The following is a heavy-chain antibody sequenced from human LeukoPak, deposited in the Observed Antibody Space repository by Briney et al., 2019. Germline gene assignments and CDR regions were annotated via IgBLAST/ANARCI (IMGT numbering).Heavy chain of an antibody. CDR2: IIPIFGTA. V-gene: IGHV1-69*05. J-gene: IGHJ4*02. Sequence: ASVKVSCKASGGTFSSYAISWVRQAPGQGLEWMGRIIPIFGTANYAQKFQGRVTITTDESTSTAYMELSSLRSEDTAVYYCAGVHSSSWYTAFDYWGQGTLVTVSS. CDR1: GGTFSSYA. CDR3: AGVHSSSWYTAFDY. D-gene: IGHD6-13*01.